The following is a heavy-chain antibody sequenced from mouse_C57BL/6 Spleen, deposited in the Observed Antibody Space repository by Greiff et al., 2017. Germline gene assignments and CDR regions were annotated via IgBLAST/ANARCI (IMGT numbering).Heavy chain of an antibody. CDR3: ARAPITTGGAMDY. D-gene: IGHD1-1*01. CDR1: GYTFTSYW. J-gene: IGHJ4*01. Sequence: VQLQQPGAELVMPGASVKLSCKASGYTFTSYWMHWVKQRPGQGLEWIGEIDPSDSYTNYNQKFKGKSTWTVDKSSSTAYMQLSSLTSEDAAVYYCARAPITTGGAMDYWGQGTSVTVSS. V-gene: IGHV1-69*01. CDR2: IDPSDSYT.